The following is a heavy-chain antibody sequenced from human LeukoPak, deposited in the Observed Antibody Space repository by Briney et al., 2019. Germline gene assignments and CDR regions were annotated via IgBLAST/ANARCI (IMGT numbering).Heavy chain of an antibody. CDR2: IYPGDSDT. V-gene: IGHV5-51*01. J-gene: IGHJ4*02. CDR3: ARLEPGAVNTEYYFDY. CDR1: GYSFTSYW. D-gene: IGHD6-19*01. Sequence: GESLKISCKGSGYSFTSYWIGWVRQMPGKGLEWMGIIYPGDSDTRYSPSFQGQVTISADKSISTAYLQWSSLKASDTAMYYCARLEPGAVNTEYYFDYWGQGTLVTVSS.